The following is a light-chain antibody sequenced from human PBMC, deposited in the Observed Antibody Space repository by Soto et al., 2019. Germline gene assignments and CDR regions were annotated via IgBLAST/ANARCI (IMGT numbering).Light chain of an antibody. CDR1: SSVVGSYNL. CDR3: CSYAGSSTYV. J-gene: IGLJ1*01. Sequence: QSALTQPASVSGSPGQSITISCTGTSSVVGSYNLVSWYQQHPGKAPKLMIYEVSKRPSGVSNRFSGSKSGNTASLTISGLQAEDEADYYCCSYAGSSTYVFGTVTKVTDL. CDR2: EVS. V-gene: IGLV2-23*02.